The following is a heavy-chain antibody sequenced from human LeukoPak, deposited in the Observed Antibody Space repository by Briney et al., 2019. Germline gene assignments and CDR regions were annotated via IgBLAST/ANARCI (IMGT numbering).Heavy chain of an antibody. CDR2: VTPILGTT. CDR1: GGTFSSSA. CDR3: ARDDASATMGFDS. D-gene: IGHD1-26*01. Sequence: SVKVSCTASGGTFSSSAISWVRRAPGQGLEWMGGVTPILGTTNYAQKFQDRVSITTDESTSTAYMELRSLRYVDTAVYYCARDDASATMGFDSWGQGTLVTVSS. V-gene: IGHV1-69*05. J-gene: IGHJ4*02.